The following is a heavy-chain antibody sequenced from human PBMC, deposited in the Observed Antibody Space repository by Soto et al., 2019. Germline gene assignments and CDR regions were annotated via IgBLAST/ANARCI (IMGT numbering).Heavy chain of an antibody. CDR2: NKSTSDGGTV. D-gene: IGHD2-21*01. J-gene: IGHJ4*02. V-gene: IGHV3-15*01. CDR3: STALRWKITPFDY. Sequence: EVQLVESGGDLVKPGGSLRLSCAASGFSFSNSWMSWVRQAPGKGLEWVGRNKSTSDGGTVEYATSVKGRFTISRDDSKNTLYLQLNSLKIEDTAVYYCSTALRWKITPFDYWGQGTLVTVSS. CDR1: GFSFSNSW.